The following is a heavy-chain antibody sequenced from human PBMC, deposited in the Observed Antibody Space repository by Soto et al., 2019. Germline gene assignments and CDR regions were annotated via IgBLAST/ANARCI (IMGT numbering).Heavy chain of an antibody. D-gene: IGHD3-10*01. Sequence: SETLSLTCAVSGGSISSSNWWSWVRQPPGKGLEWIGEIYHSGSTNYNPSLKSRATISVDKSKNQFSLKLSSVTAADTAVYYCARRGRFPNYFDYWGQGTLVTVS. CDR1: GGSISSSNW. J-gene: IGHJ4*02. CDR2: IYHSGST. V-gene: IGHV4-4*02. CDR3: ARRGRFPNYFDY.